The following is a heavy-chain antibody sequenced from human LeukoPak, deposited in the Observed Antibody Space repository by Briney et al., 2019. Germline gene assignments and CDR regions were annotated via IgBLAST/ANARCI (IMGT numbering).Heavy chain of an antibody. V-gene: IGHV3-53*01. CDR2: IHSGGST. J-gene: IGHJ5*02. Sequence: GGSLRLSCVASGFSVRTNYMSWVRQAPGKGLEWVSMIHSGGSTYHADSVQGRFTISRDIPKNTLYLQMNSLRVEDTAIYYCARDPSHDSSWNINSWGQGTLVTVSS. CDR3: ARDPSHDSSWNINS. CDR1: GFSVRTNY. D-gene: IGHD6-13*01.